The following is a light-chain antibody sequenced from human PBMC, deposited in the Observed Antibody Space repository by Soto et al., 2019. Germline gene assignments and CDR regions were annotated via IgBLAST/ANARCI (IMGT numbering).Light chain of an antibody. V-gene: IGKV1-12*01. Sequence: DIQMPQSPSSVSAYVGDRVTITCRASQDIRDWIAWYQQKPGKAPKLLISAASSLQSGVPSRFSGSGSGTHFSLTISSLQSEDFATYDCQQAFSFPFTFGPGTKVDSK. J-gene: IGKJ3*01. CDR3: QQAFSFPFT. CDR2: AAS. CDR1: QDIRDW.